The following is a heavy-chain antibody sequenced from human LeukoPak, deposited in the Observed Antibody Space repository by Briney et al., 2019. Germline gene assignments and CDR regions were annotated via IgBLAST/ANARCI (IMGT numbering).Heavy chain of an antibody. D-gene: IGHD6-19*01. Sequence: PGGSLRLSCAASGFTFSTYWMSWVRQAPGKGLEWVSYIRNSGDIIHYADSVRGRFTISRDNAKNSLYLQMNSLRAEDTAVYYCARFVAAHYFDYWGQGTLVIVSS. CDR2: IRNSGDII. CDR1: GFTFSTYW. V-gene: IGHV3-11*01. J-gene: IGHJ4*02. CDR3: ARFVAAHYFDY.